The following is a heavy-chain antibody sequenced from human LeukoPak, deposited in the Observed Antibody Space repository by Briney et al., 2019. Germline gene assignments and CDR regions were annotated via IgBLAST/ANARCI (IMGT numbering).Heavy chain of an antibody. Sequence: PSETLSLTCTVSGGSISGDHWNWIRQPPGKGLEWIGYIYCSGNTNYNPSLKSRVTISVDTSKNQFSLKLNSVTAPDTAVYYCARQSRWVSYFDYWGQGTLVTVSS. J-gene: IGHJ4*02. D-gene: IGHD4-23*01. CDR1: GGSISGDH. CDR2: IYCSGNT. CDR3: ARQSRWVSYFDY. V-gene: IGHV4-59*08.